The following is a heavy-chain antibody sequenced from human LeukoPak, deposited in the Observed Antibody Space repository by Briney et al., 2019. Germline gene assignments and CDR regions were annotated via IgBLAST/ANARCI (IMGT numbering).Heavy chain of an antibody. CDR3: ARAGGIDY. D-gene: IGHD3-16*01. Sequence: GGSLRLSCAASGFTFSSYSMNWVRQAPGKGLEWVSYISSSSSTIYYADSVKGRFTISRDNANNSLYLQMNSLRAEDTAVYYCARAGGIDYWGQGTRVTVSS. CDR2: ISSSSSTI. J-gene: IGHJ4*02. V-gene: IGHV3-48*01. CDR1: GFTFSSYS.